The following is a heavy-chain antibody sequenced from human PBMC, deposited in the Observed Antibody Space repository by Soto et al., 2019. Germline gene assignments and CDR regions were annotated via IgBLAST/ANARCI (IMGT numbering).Heavy chain of an antibody. CDR1: GFTFDDYA. Sequence: VQLVESGGGLVQPGRSLRLSCAASGFTFDDYAMHWVRQAPGKGLEWVSGISWNSGSIGYADSVKGRFTISRDNAKNSLYLQMNSLRAEDTALYYCAKDIYGDYANYFDYWGQGTLVTVSS. CDR3: AKDIYGDYANYFDY. D-gene: IGHD4-17*01. CDR2: ISWNSGSI. V-gene: IGHV3-9*01. J-gene: IGHJ4*02.